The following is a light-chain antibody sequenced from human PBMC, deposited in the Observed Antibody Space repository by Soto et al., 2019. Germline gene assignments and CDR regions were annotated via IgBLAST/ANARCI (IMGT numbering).Light chain of an antibody. CDR2: GAS. Sequence: VMTQSPATLSVSPGERATLSCWASETVATNLAWYQQKPGQAPRLLISGASTRAAGISDRFRGSGSGTEFTLTISSLRSEDSAIYYWQKYCEWPPMTFGQGTKVEI. CDR1: ETVATN. V-gene: IGKV3-15*01. J-gene: IGKJ1*01. CDR3: QKYCEWPPMT.